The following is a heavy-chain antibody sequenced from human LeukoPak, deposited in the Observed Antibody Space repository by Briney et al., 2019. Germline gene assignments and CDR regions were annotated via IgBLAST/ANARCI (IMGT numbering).Heavy chain of an antibody. V-gene: IGHV3-53*01. Sequence: GGSLRLSCAVSGFTVSDYYMSCVRQAPGKGLEWVSVIYSGGKTYYADSVKGRFTISRDDSKNTLHLQMNSLRAEDTAVYYCARINYYDGSGFYRDYWGQGTLVTVSS. J-gene: IGHJ4*02. D-gene: IGHD3-22*01. CDR2: IYSGGKT. CDR1: GFTVSDYY. CDR3: ARINYYDGSGFYRDY.